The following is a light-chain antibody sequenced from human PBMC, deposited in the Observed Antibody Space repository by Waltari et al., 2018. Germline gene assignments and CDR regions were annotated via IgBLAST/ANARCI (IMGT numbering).Light chain of an antibody. Sequence: EIVLTQSPGTLSLSPGERATLPCRASQTVRTTYLAWYQQRPGQAPTLLIYGASSRATGVPDRFSGSGSGTDFSLTLSSLEPEDFAVYYCQQYDISPLTFGGGTKVEIK. J-gene: IGKJ4*01. CDR1: QTVRTTY. CDR2: GAS. CDR3: QQYDISPLT. V-gene: IGKV3-20*01.